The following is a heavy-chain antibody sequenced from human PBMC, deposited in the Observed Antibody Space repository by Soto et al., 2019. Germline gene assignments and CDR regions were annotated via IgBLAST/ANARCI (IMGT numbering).Heavy chain of an antibody. V-gene: IGHV4-31*03. J-gene: IGHJ3*02. Sequence: SETLSLTCTVSGGSISSGGHYWSWIRQHPGKGLEWIGYIYYSGNTYYNPSLKSRVIISVDTSKNQFFLKLSSVTAADTAVYFCARVEYYYKGRSFDTWGQGTMVTVSS. D-gene: IGHD3-10*01. CDR3: ARVEYYYKGRSFDT. CDR1: GGSISSGGHY. CDR2: IYYSGNT.